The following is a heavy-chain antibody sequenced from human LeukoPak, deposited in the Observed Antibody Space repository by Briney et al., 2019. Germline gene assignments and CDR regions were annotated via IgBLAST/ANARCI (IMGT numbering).Heavy chain of an antibody. CDR2: IYPGDSDT. Sequence: GESLKISCKGSGYSFTSYWIGWVRQMPGKGLEWMGIIYPGDSDTRYSPSFQGQVTISADKSISTAYLQWSSLKASDTAMYYCARDQWISGYDYVAFDIWGQGTMVTVSS. J-gene: IGHJ3*02. CDR3: ARDQWISGYDYVAFDI. D-gene: IGHD5-12*01. CDR1: GYSFTSYW. V-gene: IGHV5-51*01.